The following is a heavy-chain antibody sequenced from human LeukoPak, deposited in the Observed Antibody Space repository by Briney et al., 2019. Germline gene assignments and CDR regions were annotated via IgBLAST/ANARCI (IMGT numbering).Heavy chain of an antibody. D-gene: IGHD1-26*01. J-gene: IGHJ4*02. CDR3: ARDPVEWELLFDY. CDR1: GFTFSSYW. Sequence: PGGSLRLSCAASGFTFSSYWMGWVRQAPGKRLEWVANMNIDGSEKYYADSVKGRFTISRDNARNSVYLQMNSLRVEDTAVYYCARDPVEWELLFDYWGQGTLVTVSS. CDR2: MNIDGSEK. V-gene: IGHV3-7*01.